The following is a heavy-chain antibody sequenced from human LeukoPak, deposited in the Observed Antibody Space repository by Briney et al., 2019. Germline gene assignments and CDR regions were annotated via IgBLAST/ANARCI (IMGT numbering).Heavy chain of an antibody. CDR3: ASSAAGYYYYYMDV. Sequence: SETLSLTCTVSGGSISSYYWSWIRQPAGKGLEWIGRIYTSGSTNYNPSLKSRVTISVDKSKNQFSLKLSSVTAADTTVYYCASSAAGYYYYYMDVWGKGTTVTVSS. CDR1: GGSISSYY. V-gene: IGHV4-4*07. J-gene: IGHJ6*03. CDR2: IYTSGST. D-gene: IGHD6-13*01.